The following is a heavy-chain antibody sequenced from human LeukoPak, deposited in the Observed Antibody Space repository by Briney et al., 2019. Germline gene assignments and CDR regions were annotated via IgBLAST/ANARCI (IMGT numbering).Heavy chain of an antibody. J-gene: IGHJ1*01. Sequence: GGSLRLSCAASGFTFSSYSMNWVRQAPGKGLEWVSYISSSSSTIYYADSVKGRFTISRDNAKNSLYLQMNSLRAEDTAVYYCARGNSYDSSGYPEYFQNWGQGTLVTVSS. CDR3: ARGNSYDSSGYPEYFQN. V-gene: IGHV3-48*01. D-gene: IGHD3-22*01. CDR2: ISSSSSTI. CDR1: GFTFSSYS.